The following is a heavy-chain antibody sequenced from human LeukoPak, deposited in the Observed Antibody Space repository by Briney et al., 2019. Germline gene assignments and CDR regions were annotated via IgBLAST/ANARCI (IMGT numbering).Heavy chain of an antibody. CDR3: ARRRDIVVVPAAKMYNWFDP. CDR1: GGSFSGYY. Sequence: SETLSLTCAVYGGSFSGYYWSWIRQPPGKGLEWIGEINHSGSTNYNPSLKSRVTISVDTSKNQFSLKLSSVTAADTAVYYCARRRDIVVVPAAKMYNWFDPWGQGTLVTVSS. CDR2: INHSGST. J-gene: IGHJ5*02. D-gene: IGHD2-2*01. V-gene: IGHV4-34*01.